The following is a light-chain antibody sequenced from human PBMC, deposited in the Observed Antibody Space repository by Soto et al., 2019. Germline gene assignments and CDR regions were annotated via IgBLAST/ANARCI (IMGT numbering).Light chain of an antibody. CDR2: DVT. CDR1: SNDVGGYNF. CDR3: QSSDSSGTYVV. V-gene: IGLV2-11*01. Sequence: QSALTQPRSVSGSPGQSVTISCTGTSNDVGGYNFVSWYQHHPGKAPKLIIYDVTMRPSGVPDRFSGSKSGNTASLTISGLQAEDEADYYCQSSDSSGTYVVFGGGTKLTVL. J-gene: IGLJ2*01.